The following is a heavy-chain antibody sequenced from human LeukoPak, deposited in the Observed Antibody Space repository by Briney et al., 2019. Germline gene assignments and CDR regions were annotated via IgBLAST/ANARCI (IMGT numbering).Heavy chain of an antibody. D-gene: IGHD3-10*01. CDR1: GGSISSYY. J-gene: IGHJ6*03. Sequence: SETLSLTCTVSGGSISSYYWSWIRQPPGKGLEWIGYIYYSGSTNYNPSLKSRVTISVDTSKNQFSLKLSSVTAADTAVYYCARGSTSYHPELNGSGSYYNGPRYYYYYMDVWGKGTTVTISS. CDR3: ARGSTSYHPELNGSGSYYNGPRYYYYYMDV. CDR2: IYYSGST. V-gene: IGHV4-59*01.